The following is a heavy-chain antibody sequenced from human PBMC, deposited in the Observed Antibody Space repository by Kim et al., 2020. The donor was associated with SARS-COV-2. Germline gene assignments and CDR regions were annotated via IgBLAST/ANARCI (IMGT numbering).Heavy chain of an antibody. Sequence: NPSLKSRVTRSVDTSKNQFALKLSSVTAADTAVYYCARGSSTSYSNWFDPWGQGTLVTVSS. CDR3: ARGSSTSYSNWFDP. V-gene: IGHV4-59*09. D-gene: IGHD2-2*01. J-gene: IGHJ5*02.